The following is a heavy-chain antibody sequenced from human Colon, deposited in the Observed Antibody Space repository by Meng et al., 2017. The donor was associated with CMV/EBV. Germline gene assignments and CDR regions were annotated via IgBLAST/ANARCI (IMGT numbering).Heavy chain of an antibody. V-gene: IGHV3-30-3*01. Sequence: GGSLRLSCAASGFTFSSYAMHWVRQAPGKGLEWVAVISYDGSNKYYADSVKGRFTISRDNSKNTLYLQMNSLRAEDTAVYYCARDLVLGTAMGKGGGMDVWGQGTTVTVSS. J-gene: IGHJ6*02. CDR3: ARDLVLGTAMGKGGGMDV. D-gene: IGHD5-18*01. CDR1: GFTFSSYA. CDR2: ISYDGSNK.